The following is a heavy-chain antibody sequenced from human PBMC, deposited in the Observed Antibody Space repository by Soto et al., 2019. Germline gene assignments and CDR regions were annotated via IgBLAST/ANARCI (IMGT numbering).Heavy chain of an antibody. CDR3: ARLGGYYQAFDS. CDR1: GGSIRDYY. Sequence: SETLSLTCTVSGGSIRDYYWGWFRQSPGKGLEWIGYIYYTGTTNYNPSLKSRITISVDSSKNQFSLKLDSVTAADTAVYYCARLGGYYQAFDSWGQGTLVTVS. V-gene: IGHV4-59*08. CDR2: IYYTGTT. J-gene: IGHJ4*02. D-gene: IGHD3-22*01.